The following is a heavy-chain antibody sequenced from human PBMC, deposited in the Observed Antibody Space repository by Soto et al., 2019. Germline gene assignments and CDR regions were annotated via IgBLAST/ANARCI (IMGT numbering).Heavy chain of an antibody. Sequence: LSLTCTVSGGSFSSSNYYWGWIRQSPGKGLEWIGNIFYGGGSGVAYYSPSLKSRVTISVDTSKNQFSLNMRSLTAADTAVYFCARRGGGDSLFDSWGQGKLVTVSS. J-gene: IGHJ4*02. CDR1: GGSFSSSNYY. CDR3: ARRGGGDSLFDS. CDR2: IFYGGGSGVA. D-gene: IGHD4-17*01. V-gene: IGHV4-39*01.